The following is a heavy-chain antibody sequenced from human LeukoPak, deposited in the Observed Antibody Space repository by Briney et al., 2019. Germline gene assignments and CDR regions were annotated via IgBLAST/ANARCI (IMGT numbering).Heavy chain of an antibody. J-gene: IGHJ6*02. CDR1: GGSSSGYY. V-gene: IGHV4-34*01. D-gene: IGHD6-13*01. Sequence: SETLSLTCAVYGGSSSGYYWSWIRQPPGKGLEWIGEINHSGSTNYNPSLKSRVTISVDTSKNQFSLKLSSVTAADTAVYYCARDQVAAGTYYYYGMDVWGQGTTVTVSS. CDR3: ARDQVAAGTYYYYGMDV. CDR2: INHSGST.